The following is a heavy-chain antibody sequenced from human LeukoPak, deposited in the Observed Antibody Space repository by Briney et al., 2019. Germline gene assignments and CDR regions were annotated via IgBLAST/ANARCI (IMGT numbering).Heavy chain of an antibody. V-gene: IGHV3-21*01. CDR3: ARSSDYYYYGMDV. Sequence: GGSLRLSCAASGFTFSSYSMNWVRQAPVKGLEWVSSISSSSSYIYYADSVKGRFTISRDSAKNSLYLQMNSLRAEDTAVYYCARSSDYYYYGMDVWGQGTTVTVSS. J-gene: IGHJ6*02. D-gene: IGHD3-22*01. CDR1: GFTFSSYS. CDR2: ISSSSSYI.